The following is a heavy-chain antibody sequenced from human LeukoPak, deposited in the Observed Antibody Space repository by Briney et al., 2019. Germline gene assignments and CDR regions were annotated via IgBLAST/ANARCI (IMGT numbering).Heavy chain of an antibody. V-gene: IGHV3-23*01. D-gene: IGHD2-2*01. CDR3: AKEGVVVPAANLDY. CDR2: ISGSGGST. Sequence: GGSLRLSCAASGFTFSSYAMSWVRQAPGKGLEWVSAISGSGGSTYYADSVKGRSTISRDNSKNTLYLQMNSLRAEDTAVYYCAKEGVVVPAANLDYWGQGTLVTVSS. J-gene: IGHJ4*02. CDR1: GFTFSSYA.